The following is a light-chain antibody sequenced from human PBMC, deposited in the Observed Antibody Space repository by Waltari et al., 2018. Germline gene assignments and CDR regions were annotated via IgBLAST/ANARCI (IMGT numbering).Light chain of an antibody. CDR2: KAS. V-gene: IGKV1-5*03. CDR1: QSVSEW. J-gene: IGKJ1*01. Sequence: DIQMTQPPSTLSASVGDSVTIPCRAGQSVSEWLAWYQQKPGRAPNLLIYKASTLERGVSSRFRGSGSGTEFTLTINSLQPDDFATYYCQQYDTYPVTFGQGTKVEIK. CDR3: QQYDTYPVT.